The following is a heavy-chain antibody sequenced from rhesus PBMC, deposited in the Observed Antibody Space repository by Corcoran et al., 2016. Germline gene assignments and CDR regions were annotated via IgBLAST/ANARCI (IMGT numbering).Heavy chain of an antibody. V-gene: IGHV3S18*01. D-gene: IGHD5-24*01. Sequence: EVQLVESGGGLAKPGGSLRLSCAASGFSFSAYYMYWVRQAPGKGLDLFAGISYTGGSTYDADSVKGRLTSTRENAKNTLYLQIDSLRAEDTAVYYCARGVWTAGTPNYFDYWGQGVLVTVSS. CDR3: ARGVWTAGTPNYFDY. J-gene: IGHJ4*01. CDR1: GFSFSAYY. CDR2: ISYTGGST.